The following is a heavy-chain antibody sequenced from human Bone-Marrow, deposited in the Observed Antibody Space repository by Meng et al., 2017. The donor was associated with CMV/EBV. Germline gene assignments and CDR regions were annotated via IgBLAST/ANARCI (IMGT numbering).Heavy chain of an antibody. CDR3: AKELILYSSSSLADY. V-gene: IGHV3-30*02. Sequence: GESLKISCAASGFTFSSYWMHWVRQAPGKGLEWVAFIRYDGSNKYYADSVKGRFTISRDNSKNTLYLQMNSLRAEDTAVYYCAKELILYSSSSLADYWGQGTMVTVSS. D-gene: IGHD6-6*01. J-gene: IGHJ4*03. CDR2: IRYDGSNK. CDR1: GFTFSSYW.